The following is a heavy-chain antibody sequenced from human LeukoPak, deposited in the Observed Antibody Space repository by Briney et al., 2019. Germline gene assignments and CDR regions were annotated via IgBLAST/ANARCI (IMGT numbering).Heavy chain of an antibody. J-gene: IGHJ3*02. CDR1: GGSISSGSYY. CDR3: ARGRDLPTRGGWFGELSTDAFDI. V-gene: IGHV4-61*02. CDR2: IYTSGST. D-gene: IGHD3-10*01. Sequence: SETLSLTCTDSGGSISSGSYYWSWIRQPAGKGLEWIGRIYTSGSTNYNPSLKSRVTISVDTSKNQLSLKLSSVTAADTAVYYCARGRDLPTRGGWFGELSTDAFDIWGQGTMVTVSS.